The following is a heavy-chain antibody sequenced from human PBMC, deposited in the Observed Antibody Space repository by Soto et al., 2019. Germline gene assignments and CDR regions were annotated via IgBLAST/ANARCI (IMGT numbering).Heavy chain of an antibody. CDR3: ASRAPDGAINYYPYYGMDV. V-gene: IGHV1-2*02. CDR2: INPNSGGT. J-gene: IGHJ6*02. D-gene: IGHD3-10*01. CDR1: GYTFTGYY. Sequence: ASVKVSCKASGYTFTGYYMHWVRQAPGQGLEWMGWINPNSGGTNYAQKFQGRVTMTRDTSISTAYMELSRLRSDDTAVYYCASRAPDGAINYYPYYGMDVWGQGTTVTVSS.